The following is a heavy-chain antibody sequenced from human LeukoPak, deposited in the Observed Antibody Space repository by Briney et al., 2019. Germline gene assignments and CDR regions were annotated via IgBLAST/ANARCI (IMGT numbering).Heavy chain of an antibody. J-gene: IGHJ4*02. CDR3: AREDRGDYYLDY. CDR2: IHTSGSS. D-gene: IGHD4-17*01. Sequence: PSETLYLTCTVSGGSISSGSYYWSWIRPAPGKGLEWIGRIHTSGSSNYNPSLKRRVIISVDTSKNQFSLKLSSVTAADTAVYYCAREDRGDYYLDYWGQGTLVTVSS. CDR1: GGSISSGSYY. V-gene: IGHV4-61*02.